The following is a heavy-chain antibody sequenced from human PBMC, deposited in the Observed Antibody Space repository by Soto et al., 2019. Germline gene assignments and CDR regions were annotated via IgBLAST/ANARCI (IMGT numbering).Heavy chain of an antibody. V-gene: IGHV4-34*01. CDR1: GGSFSDYY. CDR2: ITHSGSA. D-gene: IGHD3-22*01. CDR3: ARRTFYDSSGYYRPRYQFDS. J-gene: IGHJ4*02. Sequence: PSETLSLTCAVYGGSFSDYYWSWIRQPPGSGLEWIGEITHSGSANYNPSLKSQVTISVDTSKYQFSLRLSSVTAADTAVYYCARRTFYDSSGYYRPRYQFDSWGQGTLVTVSS.